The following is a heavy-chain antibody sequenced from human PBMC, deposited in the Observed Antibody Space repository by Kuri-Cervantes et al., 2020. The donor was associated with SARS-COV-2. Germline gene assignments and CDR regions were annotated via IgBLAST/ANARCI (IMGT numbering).Heavy chain of an antibody. D-gene: IGHD3-10*01. CDR2: IYYSGST. Sequence: SETLSLTCTVSGGSISSHYWSWIRQPPGKGLEWIGYIYYSGSTNYNPSLKSRVTISVDTSKNQFSLKLSSVTAADTAVYYCARLGYYYGSGSYLGAKNWFDPWGQGTLVTVSS. V-gene: IGHV4-59*11. CDR1: GGSISSHY. CDR3: ARLGYYYGSGSYLGAKNWFDP. J-gene: IGHJ5*02.